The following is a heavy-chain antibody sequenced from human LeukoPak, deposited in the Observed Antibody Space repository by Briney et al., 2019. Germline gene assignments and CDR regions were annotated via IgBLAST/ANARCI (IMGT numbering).Heavy chain of an antibody. Sequence: SETLSLTCTVSGGSISSYYWSWIRQPPGKGLEWIGYIYYSGSTNYNPSLKSRVTISVDTSKNQFSLKLSSVTAADTAVYYCARDPADYDSSGNFNYYGMDVWGQGTTVTVSS. CDR3: ARDPADYDSSGNFNYYGMDV. CDR1: GGSISSYY. J-gene: IGHJ6*02. V-gene: IGHV4-59*01. CDR2: IYYSGST. D-gene: IGHD3-22*01.